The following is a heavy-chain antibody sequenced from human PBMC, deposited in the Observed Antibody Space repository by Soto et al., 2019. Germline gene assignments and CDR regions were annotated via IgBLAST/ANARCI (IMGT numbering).Heavy chain of an antibody. V-gene: IGHV3-11*01. CDR2: ISSSGSTI. CDR3: ARDWVDNEYSSASRNYYYYMDV. D-gene: IGHD6-6*01. CDR1: GFTFSDYY. Sequence: GGSLRLSCAASGFTFSDYYMSWIRQAPGKGLEWVSYISSSGSTIYYADSVKGRFTISRDNAKNSLYLQMNSLRAEDTAVYYCARDWVDNEYSSASRNYYYYMDVWGKGTTVTVSS. J-gene: IGHJ6*03.